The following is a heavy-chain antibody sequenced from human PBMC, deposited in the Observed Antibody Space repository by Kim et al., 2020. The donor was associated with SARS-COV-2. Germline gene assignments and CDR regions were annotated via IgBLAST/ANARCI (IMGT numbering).Heavy chain of an antibody. CDR3: AKDIRGSGSYYSPDFDY. D-gene: IGHD1-26*01. V-gene: IGHV3-9*01. CDR2: ISWNSGSI. J-gene: IGHJ4*02. CDR1: GFTFGDYA. Sequence: GGSLRLSCAASGFTFGDYAMHWVRQAPGKGLEWVSGISWNSGSIDYADSVKGRFTFSRDNAKNSLYLQMNSLRAEDTALYYCAKDIRGSGSYYSPDFDYWGQGSLVTVSS.